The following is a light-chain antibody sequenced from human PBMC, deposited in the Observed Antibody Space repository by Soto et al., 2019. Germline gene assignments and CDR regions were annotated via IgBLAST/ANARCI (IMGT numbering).Light chain of an antibody. J-gene: IGKJ1*01. CDR3: QQYGSSRT. CDR2: VSS. Sequence: EIVLTQSPGTLSLSPGERATLSCRASQSVSSSYLAWYQQKPGQAPRLLIYVSSSRATGIPDRFSGTGSGTDFSLTISRLEPEDFAGYSCQQYGSSRTFGQEPNVEIK. CDR1: QSVSSSY. V-gene: IGKV3-20*01.